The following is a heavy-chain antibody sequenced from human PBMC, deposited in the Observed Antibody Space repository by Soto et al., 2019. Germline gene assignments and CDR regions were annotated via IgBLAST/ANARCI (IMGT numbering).Heavy chain of an antibody. Sequence: GGSLRLSCAASGFTFSSYAMSWVRQAPGKGLEWVSAISGSGGSTYYADPVKGRFTISRDNSKNTLYLQMNSLRAEDTAVYYCAKAIFPTGAFDIWGQGTMVTVSS. J-gene: IGHJ3*02. V-gene: IGHV3-23*01. CDR3: AKAIFPTGAFDI. CDR2: ISGSGGST. CDR1: GFTFSSYA.